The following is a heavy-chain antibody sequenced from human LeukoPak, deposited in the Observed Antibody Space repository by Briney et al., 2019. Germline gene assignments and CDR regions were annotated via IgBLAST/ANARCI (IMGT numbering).Heavy chain of an antibody. CDR1: GFTFSSYA. CDR2: ISGSGGST. J-gene: IGHJ4*02. V-gene: IGHV3-23*01. Sequence: PGGSLRLSCAASGFTFSSYAMSWVRQAPGKGLEWVSAISGSGGSTYYADSVKGRFTISRDNSKNTLYLQMNSLRAEDTAVYYCATVGTGVEMATTLDYWGQGALVTVSS. D-gene: IGHD5-24*01. CDR3: ATVGTGVEMATTLDY.